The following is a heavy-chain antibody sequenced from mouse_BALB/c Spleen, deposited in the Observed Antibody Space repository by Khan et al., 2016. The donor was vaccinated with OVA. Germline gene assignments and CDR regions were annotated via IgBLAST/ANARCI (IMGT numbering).Heavy chain of an antibody. CDR3: ASELGRYYAMDY. J-gene: IGHJ4*01. D-gene: IGHD4-1*01. CDR2: ISYSGST. Sequence: EVQLQESGPGLVKPSQSLSLTCTVAGYSITSDYAWNWIRQFPGNKLEWMGYISYSGSTGYNPSLKSRISITRDTSKNQFFLQSNSVTTEDTATYYCASELGRYYAMDYWGQGTSVTVSS. CDR1: GYSITSDYA. V-gene: IGHV3-2*02.